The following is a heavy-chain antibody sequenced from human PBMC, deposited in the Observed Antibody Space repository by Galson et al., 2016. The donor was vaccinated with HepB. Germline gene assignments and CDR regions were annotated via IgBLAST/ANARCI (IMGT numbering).Heavy chain of an antibody. Sequence: SLRLSCAGSGFIVSHNYINWVRQAPGKGLEWLSIIYASGSALYADSVKGRFTISRDDSENTVYLQMNSLRAQDTPVYYCTRDDSSGHFDSWGQGVQVTVSS. CDR2: IYASGSA. D-gene: IGHD3-22*01. V-gene: IGHV3-53*01. CDR1: GFIVSHNY. J-gene: IGHJ4*02. CDR3: TRDDSSGHFDS.